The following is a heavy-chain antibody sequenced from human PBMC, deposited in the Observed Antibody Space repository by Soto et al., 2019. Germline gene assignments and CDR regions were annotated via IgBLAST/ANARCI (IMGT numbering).Heavy chain of an antibody. D-gene: IGHD3-10*01. CDR1: GDNFKKNV. CDR3: ARGPFRPSAMDV. CDR2: TIPALGKT. Sequence: ASVKVSCKTSGDNFKKNVFTWVRQAPGQGLEWMGGTIPALGKTHYIEKFQGRVTITVDDATRTVYMEVRDLTSEDAAIYYCARGPFRPSAMDVWGQGTTVTVSS. V-gene: IGHV1-69*10. J-gene: IGHJ6*02.